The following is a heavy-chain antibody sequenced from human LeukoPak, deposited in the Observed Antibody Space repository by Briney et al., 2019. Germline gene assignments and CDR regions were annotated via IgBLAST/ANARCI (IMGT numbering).Heavy chain of an antibody. CDR2: IYYSGST. V-gene: IGHV4-59*08. CDR1: GGSISSYY. J-gene: IGHJ6*03. CDR3: ARLGIYPIQGYNYNYHYMDV. D-gene: IGHD1-1*01. Sequence: SETLSLTCTVSGGSISSYYRSWIRQPPGKGLEWIGYIYYSGSTNYNPSLKSRVTISVDTSKNQFSLQLSSVTAADTAAYYCARLGIYPIQGYNYNYHYMDVWAKGTTVTVSS.